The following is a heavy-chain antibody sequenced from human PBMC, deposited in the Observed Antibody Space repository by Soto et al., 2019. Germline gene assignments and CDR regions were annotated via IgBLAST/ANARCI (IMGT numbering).Heavy chain of an antibody. CDR2: TYYRSKWYN. Sequence: SQTLSLTCVISGDSVPSNSSAWNWIRQSPSRGLEWLGRTYYRSKWYNDYAVSVKSRITINPDTSKNQFSLQLNSVTPEDTAVYYCAREHCRGGSCYSGIDPWGQGALVRVS. CDR3: AREHCRGGSCYSGIDP. D-gene: IGHD2-15*01. V-gene: IGHV6-1*01. J-gene: IGHJ5*02. CDR1: GDSVPSNSSA.